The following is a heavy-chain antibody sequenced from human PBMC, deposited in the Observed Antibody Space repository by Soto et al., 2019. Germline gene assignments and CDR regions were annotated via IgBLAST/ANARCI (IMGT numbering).Heavy chain of an antibody. D-gene: IGHD3-10*01. J-gene: IGHJ4*02. V-gene: IGHV3-23*01. CDR1: GFTFSSYA. Sequence: EVQLLESGGGLVQPGGSLRLSCAASGFTFSSYAMSWVRQAPGKGLEWVSIISGSGGSTFYADSVKGRFTISRDNSKHTLYLQMNSLTAEDTAVYYCAKHFVNGEVDYWGQGALVSVSS. CDR2: ISGSGGST. CDR3: AKHFVNGEVDY.